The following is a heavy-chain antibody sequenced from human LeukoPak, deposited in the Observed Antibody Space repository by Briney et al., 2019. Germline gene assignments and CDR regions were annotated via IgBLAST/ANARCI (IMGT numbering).Heavy chain of an antibody. V-gene: IGHV4-4*07. Sequence: SETLFLTCAVSGASVSSSYWNWVRQPAGKGLEWIGRIHNSGGINYNPSLESRVTISVDRSKNLFSLKLTSVIAADTAVYYCANSISMDFEYWGQGILGTVSP. J-gene: IGHJ4*01. CDR1: GASVSSSY. CDR3: ANSISMDFEY. CDR2: IHNSGGI. D-gene: IGHD2/OR15-2a*01.